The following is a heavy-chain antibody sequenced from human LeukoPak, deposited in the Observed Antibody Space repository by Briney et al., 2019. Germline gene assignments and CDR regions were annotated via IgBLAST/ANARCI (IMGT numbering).Heavy chain of an antibody. V-gene: IGHV1-69*13. CDR2: IIPIFGTA. D-gene: IGHD3-22*01. CDR1: GGTFSSYA. Sequence: ASVKVSCKASGGTFSSYAISWVRQAPGQGLEWTGGIIPIFGTANYAQKFQGRVTITADESTSTAYMELSSLRSEDTAVYYCARRYYDSSGYYFEAWGQGALVTVSS. CDR3: ARRYYDSSGYYFEA. J-gene: IGHJ4*02.